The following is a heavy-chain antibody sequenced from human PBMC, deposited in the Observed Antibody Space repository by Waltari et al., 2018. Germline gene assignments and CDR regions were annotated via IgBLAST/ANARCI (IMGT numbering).Heavy chain of an antibody. J-gene: IGHJ4*02. D-gene: IGHD6-19*01. CDR2: IKIGGGST. CDR3: AKDRRYSSGWYGPGFDY. CDR1: GFTFSSYA. Sequence: EVQLLESGGGLVQPGGSLRLSCAASGFTFSSYAMSWVRQAPGKGLEWVSSIKIGGGSTYYADSVKGRFTISRDNSKNTLYLQMNSLRAEDTAVYYCAKDRRYSSGWYGPGFDYWGQGTLVTVSS. V-gene: IGHV3-23*01.